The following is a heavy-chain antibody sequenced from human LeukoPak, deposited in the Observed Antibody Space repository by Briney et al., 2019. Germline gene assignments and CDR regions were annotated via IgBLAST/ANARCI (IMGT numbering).Heavy chain of an antibody. CDR3: AKETYSSGWYPYFDY. Sequence: GSLRLSCVASGFTFSSYAMSWVRQAPGKGLEWVSGISGSGGSTYYADSVKGRFTISRDNSKNTLFLQMNSLRAEDTAVYYCAKETYSSGWYPYFDYWGQGTLVTVSS. J-gene: IGHJ4*02. CDR2: ISGSGGST. V-gene: IGHV3-23*01. D-gene: IGHD6-19*01. CDR1: GFTFSSYA.